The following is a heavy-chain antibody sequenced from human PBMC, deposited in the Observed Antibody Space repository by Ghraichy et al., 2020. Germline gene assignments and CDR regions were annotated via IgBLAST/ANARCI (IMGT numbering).Heavy chain of an antibody. V-gene: IGHV4-34*01. Sequence: SETLSLTCAVYGGSFSGYYWSWIRQPPGKGLEWIGEINHSGSTNYNPSLKSRVTISVDTSKNQFSLKLSSVTAADTAVYYCARGYCSGGSCPTHWFDPWGQGTLVTVS. CDR1: GGSFSGYY. CDR2: INHSGST. J-gene: IGHJ5*02. CDR3: ARGYCSGGSCPTHWFDP. D-gene: IGHD2-15*01.